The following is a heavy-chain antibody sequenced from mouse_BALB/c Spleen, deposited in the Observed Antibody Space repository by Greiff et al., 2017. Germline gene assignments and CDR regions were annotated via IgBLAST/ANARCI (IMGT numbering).Heavy chain of an antibody. Sequence: EVQLQQSGTVLARPGASVKMSCKASGYTFTSYWMHWVKQRPGQGLEWIGAIYPGNSDTSYNQKFKGKAKLTAVTSTSTHYMELSSLTNEDSAVYYCTRSGMFTAAGFAYWGQGTLVTVSA. V-gene: IGHV1-5*01. J-gene: IGHJ3*01. CDR1: GYTFTSYW. D-gene: IGHD2-2*01. CDR3: TRSGMFTAAGFAY. CDR2: IYPGNSDT.